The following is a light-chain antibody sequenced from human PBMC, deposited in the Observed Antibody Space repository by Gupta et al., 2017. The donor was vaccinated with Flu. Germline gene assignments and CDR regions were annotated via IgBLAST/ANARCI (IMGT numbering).Light chain of an antibody. CDR3: NSYTSSTTLV. CDR1: SRDVGGDNY. J-gene: IGLJ2*01. Sequence: QSALTQPASVSCSPGQAITISCTGTSRDVGGDNYVSSYQQHPGKAPKLVIYEVSKRPAGVASRFSGSKSGNTASLTISGLQAEDEADYYCNSYTSSTTLVFGGGTKLTGL. V-gene: IGLV2-14*01. CDR2: EVS.